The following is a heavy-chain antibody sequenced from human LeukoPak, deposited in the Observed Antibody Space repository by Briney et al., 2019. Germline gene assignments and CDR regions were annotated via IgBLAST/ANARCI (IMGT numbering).Heavy chain of an antibody. V-gene: IGHV3-30*18. CDR2: ISYDGGNK. J-gene: IGHJ4*02. Sequence: PGGSLRLSGAASGFTFSSYGMHWVRQAPGKGLGWVAVISYDGGNKYYADSVKGRFTISRDNSKNTLYLQMISLRAEDTAVYYCAKIAAARVDYWGQGTLVTVSS. CDR3: AKIAAARVDY. CDR1: GFTFSSYG. D-gene: IGHD6-13*01.